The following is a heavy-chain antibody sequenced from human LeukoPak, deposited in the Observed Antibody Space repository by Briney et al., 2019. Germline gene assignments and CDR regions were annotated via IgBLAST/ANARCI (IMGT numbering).Heavy chain of an antibody. J-gene: IGHJ3*02. D-gene: IGHD3-22*01. Sequence: SETLSLTCTVSGYSISSGYYWGWIRQPPGKGLEWIGSIYHSGSTYYNPSLKSRVTIPVDTSKNQFSLKLSSVTAADTAVYYCAGSSGYYLDGAFDIWGQGTMVTVSS. CDR2: IYHSGST. CDR1: GYSISSGYY. V-gene: IGHV4-38-2*02. CDR3: AGSSGYYLDGAFDI.